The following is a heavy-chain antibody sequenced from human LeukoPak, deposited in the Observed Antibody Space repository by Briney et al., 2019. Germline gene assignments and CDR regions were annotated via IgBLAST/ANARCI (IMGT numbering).Heavy chain of an antibody. J-gene: IGHJ4*02. V-gene: IGHV3-30*03. CDR3: TRGLTGDLGDY. CDR2: ISYDGSHK. D-gene: IGHD7-27*01. Sequence: PGGSLRLSCAASGFTFSSYGMHWVRQAPGKGLEWVALISYDGSHKYYADSVKGRFTISRDNSKNTVFLQMNSLRAEDTAVYYCTRGLTGDLGDYWGQGTLVTVSS. CDR1: GFTFSSYG.